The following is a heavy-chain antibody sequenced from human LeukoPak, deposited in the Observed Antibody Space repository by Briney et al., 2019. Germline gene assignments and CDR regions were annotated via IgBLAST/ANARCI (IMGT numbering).Heavy chain of an antibody. CDR1: GGTFSSYA. CDR2: IIPILGIA. V-gene: IGHV1-69*04. D-gene: IGHD3-22*01. Sequence: GGSLRLSCAASGGTFSSYAISWVRQAPGQGLEWMGRIIPILGIANYAQKFQGRVTITADKSTSTAYMELSSLRSEDTAVYYCARDRPTAHYDSSGYPDYWGQGTLVTVSS. J-gene: IGHJ4*02. CDR3: ARDRPTAHYDSSGYPDY.